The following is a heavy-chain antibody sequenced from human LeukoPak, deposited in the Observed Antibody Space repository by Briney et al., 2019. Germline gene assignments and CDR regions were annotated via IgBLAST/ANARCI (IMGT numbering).Heavy chain of an antibody. V-gene: IGHV3-23*01. J-gene: IGHJ3*01. D-gene: IGHD2-2*01. Sequence: GGSLKLSCAASGFTFSSFAMSWVRQAPGKGLEWVSAISGSGGSTYYADSVKGRFTISRDNSKNTLFLQMNSLRAEDTAVYYCAKDRSCTGSSCNVGSWGQGTMVTVSS. CDR2: ISGSGGST. CDR1: GFTFSSFA. CDR3: AKDRSCTGSSCNVGS.